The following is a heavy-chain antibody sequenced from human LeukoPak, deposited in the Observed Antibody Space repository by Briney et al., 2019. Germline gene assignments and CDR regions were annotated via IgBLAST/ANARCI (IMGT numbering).Heavy chain of an antibody. CDR1: GFDFSYYT. V-gene: IGHV3-21*01. J-gene: IGHJ4*02. D-gene: IGHD3-10*01. CDR3: AKDGWLESGRTPFYFDS. Sequence: GGSLRLSCAASGFDFSYYTINWVRQAPGKGLEWVSSISGSSSSISNADSVMGRFTISRDNSKNSVYLQMSSLRAEDTAVYYCAKDGWLESGRTPFYFDSWGQGTLVTVSS. CDR2: ISGSSSSI.